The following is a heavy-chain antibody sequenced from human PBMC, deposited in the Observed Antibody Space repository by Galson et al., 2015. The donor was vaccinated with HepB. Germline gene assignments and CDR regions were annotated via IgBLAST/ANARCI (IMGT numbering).Heavy chain of an antibody. CDR3: ARAQSYYDSRGYLYYFDY. CDR1: GGSISSTSYY. J-gene: IGHJ4*02. D-gene: IGHD3-22*01. V-gene: IGHV4-39*07. Sequence: ETLSLTCTVSGGSISSTSYYWGWIRQPPGKGLEWIGSIYYSGSTYYNPSLKSPVTISVDTSKNQFSLKLSSVTAADTAVYYCARAQSYYDSRGYLYYFDYWGQGTLVAVSS. CDR2: IYYSGST.